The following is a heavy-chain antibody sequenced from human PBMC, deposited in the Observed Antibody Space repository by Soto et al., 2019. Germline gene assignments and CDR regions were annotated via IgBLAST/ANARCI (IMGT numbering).Heavy chain of an antibody. D-gene: IGHD2-21*02. Sequence: SETLSLTCAVYGGSFSGYYWSWIRQPPGKGLEWIGEINHSGSTNYNPSLKSRVTISVDTSKNQFSLKLSSVTAADTAVYYCARGVAYCGGDCSYYYYYYMDVWGKGTTVTVSS. J-gene: IGHJ6*03. CDR3: ARGVAYCGGDCSYYYYYYMDV. V-gene: IGHV4-34*01. CDR2: INHSGST. CDR1: GGSFSGYY.